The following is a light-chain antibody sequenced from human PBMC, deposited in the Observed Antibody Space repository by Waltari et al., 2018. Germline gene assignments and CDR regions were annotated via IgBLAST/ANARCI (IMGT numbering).Light chain of an antibody. J-gene: IGKJ1*01. CDR1: QSVNTD. CDR3: QQYGSSPRT. CDR2: GAS. Sequence: EIVLTQSPGTLSSSPGEAATLSCRASQSVNTDLAWYHQRPGQAPRLLIYGASSRATGIPDRFSGSGSGTDFTLNISRLDPEDFAVYFCQQYGSSPRTFGQGTKVEVK. V-gene: IGKV3-20*01.